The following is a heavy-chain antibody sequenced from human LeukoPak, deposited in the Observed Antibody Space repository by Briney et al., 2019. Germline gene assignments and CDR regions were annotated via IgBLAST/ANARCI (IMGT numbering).Heavy chain of an antibody. CDR3: ARDCAELLWFGESFDY. Sequence: PGGSLRLSCAASGFTFSSYWMSWVRQAPGKGLEWVANIKQDGSEKYYVDSVKGRFTISRDNAKNSLYLQMNSLRAEDTAVYYCARDCAELLWFGESFDYWGQGTLVTVSS. CDR1: GFTFSSYW. CDR2: IKQDGSEK. V-gene: IGHV3-7*01. D-gene: IGHD3-10*01. J-gene: IGHJ4*02.